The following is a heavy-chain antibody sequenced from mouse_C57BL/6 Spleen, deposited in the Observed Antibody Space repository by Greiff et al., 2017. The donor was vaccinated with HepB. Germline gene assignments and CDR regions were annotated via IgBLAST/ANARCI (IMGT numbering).Heavy chain of an antibody. D-gene: IGHD2-4*01. J-gene: IGHJ1*03. V-gene: IGHV5-6*01. CDR3: ARHHYDYDDWYFDV. Sequence: EVQLVESGGDLVKPGGSLKLSCAASGFTFSSYGMSWVRQTPDKRLEWVATISSGGSYTYYPDSVKGRFTISRDNAKNTLYLQMSSLKSEDTAMYYCARHHYDYDDWYFDVWGTGTTVTVSS. CDR2: ISSGGSYT. CDR1: GFTFSSYG.